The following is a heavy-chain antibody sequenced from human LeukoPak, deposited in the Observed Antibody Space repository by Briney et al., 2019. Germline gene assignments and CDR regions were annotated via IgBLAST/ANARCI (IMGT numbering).Heavy chain of an antibody. CDR1: GGSISGSSYY. V-gene: IGHV4-39*07. J-gene: IGHJ5*02. D-gene: IGHD3-10*01. Sequence: SETLSLTCTVSGGSISGSSYYWAWLRQPPGKGLEWIGHFYYGGSTHYNPSLKSRVTISVDTSKNQFSVKLTSVTAADTAVYYCARDRSREGTYGSGSYFPGWFDPWGQGTLATVSS. CDR2: FYYGGST. CDR3: ARDRSREGTYGSGSYFPGWFDP.